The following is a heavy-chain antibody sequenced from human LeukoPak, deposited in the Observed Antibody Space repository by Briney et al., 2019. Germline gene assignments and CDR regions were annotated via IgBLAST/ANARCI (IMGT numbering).Heavy chain of an antibody. D-gene: IGHD1-1*01. J-gene: IGHJ5*01. CDR3: ARDCRLNCARQPGFDS. CDR1: GFTFSDYY. CDR2: ISSRGSTI. V-gene: IGHV3-11*01. Sequence: PGGSLRLSCAASGFTFSDYYMNWIRQAPGKGLEWVSYISSRGSTIYYADSVKGRFTISRDNAKSSLYLQMNSLRAEDTAVYYCARDCRLNCARQPGFDSWGQGTLVTVSS.